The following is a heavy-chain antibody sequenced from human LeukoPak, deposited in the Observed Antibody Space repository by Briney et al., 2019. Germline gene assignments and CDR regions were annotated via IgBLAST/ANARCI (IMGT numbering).Heavy chain of an antibody. V-gene: IGHV1-2*02. J-gene: IGHJ5*02. CDR1: GYTFTGYY. Sequence: ASVKVSCKASGYTFTGYYMHWVRQAPGQGLEWMGWINPNSGGTNYAQKFQGRVTMTRDTSISTAYMELSRLRSDDTAVYYCARERECIVVVPAAIEGWFDPWGQGTLVTASS. CDR3: ARERECIVVVPAAIEGWFDP. D-gene: IGHD2-2*01. CDR2: INPNSGGT.